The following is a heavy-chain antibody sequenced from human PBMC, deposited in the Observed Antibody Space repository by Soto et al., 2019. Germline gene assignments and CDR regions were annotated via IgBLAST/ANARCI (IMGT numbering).Heavy chain of an antibody. J-gene: IGHJ4*02. D-gene: IGHD6-6*01. CDR1: GFTFSSYA. Sequence: GGSLRRSCAASGFTFSSYAMSWVRQAPGKGLEWVSAISGSGGSTYYADSVKGRFTISRDNSKNTLYLQMNSLRAEDTAVYYCAKVPHRIAARPYFDYWGQGTLVTVSS. CDR2: ISGSGGST. V-gene: IGHV3-23*01. CDR3: AKVPHRIAARPYFDY.